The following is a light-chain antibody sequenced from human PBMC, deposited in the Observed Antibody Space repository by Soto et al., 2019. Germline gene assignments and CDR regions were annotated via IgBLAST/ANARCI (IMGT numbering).Light chain of an antibody. V-gene: IGKV1-9*01. Sequence: IQLTQSPSSLSASVGDRVTITCRASQGISSYLAWYQQKPGKAPKLLIYAASTLQSGVPSRFSGSGSGTDFTLTISSLQPEDCATYYCQQLNRYPITFGQGTRLEIK. CDR1: QGISSY. J-gene: IGKJ5*01. CDR2: AAS. CDR3: QQLNRYPIT.